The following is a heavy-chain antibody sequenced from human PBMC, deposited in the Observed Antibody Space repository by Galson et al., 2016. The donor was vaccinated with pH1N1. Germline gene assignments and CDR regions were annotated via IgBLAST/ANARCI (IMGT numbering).Heavy chain of an antibody. CDR3: ARLKWPGMGSDY. D-gene: IGHD5-12*01. V-gene: IGHV3-21*04. CDR1: GFTFSSYS. J-gene: IGHJ4*02. Sequence: SLRLSCAASGFTFSSYSMNWVRQAPGKGLEWVASISSNGADTYYRDSTKGRFTISRDSAKSSVYLQMNSLRVEDTAVYYCARLKWPGMGSDYWGQGTVVTVSS. CDR2: ISSNGADT.